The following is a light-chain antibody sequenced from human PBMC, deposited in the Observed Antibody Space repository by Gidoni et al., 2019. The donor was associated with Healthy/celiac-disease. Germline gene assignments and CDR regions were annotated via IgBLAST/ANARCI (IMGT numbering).Light chain of an antibody. J-gene: IGKJ1*01. V-gene: IGKV1-5*03. CDR3: QQYNSYPWT. CDR2: KAS. Sequence: QMTQSPSTLSASVGDRVTITCRASQSISSWLAWYQQKPGKAPKLLIYKASSLESGVPSRFSGSGSGTEFTLTISSLQPDDFATYYCQQYNSYPWTFGQGTKVEIK. CDR1: QSISSW.